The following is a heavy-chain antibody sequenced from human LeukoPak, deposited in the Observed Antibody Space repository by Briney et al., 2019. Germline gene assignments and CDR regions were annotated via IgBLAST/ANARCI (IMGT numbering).Heavy chain of an antibody. CDR3: AKARDYGDSDLDY. CDR2: ISGSGGST. CDR1: GLTFSSYA. Sequence: GGSLRLSCAASGLTFSSYAMSWVRQAPGKGLEWVSAISGSGGSTYYADSVKGRFTISGDNSKNTLFLQMNSLRAEDTAVYYCAKARDYGDSDLDYWGQGTLVTVPS. J-gene: IGHJ4*02. V-gene: IGHV3-23*01. D-gene: IGHD4-17*01.